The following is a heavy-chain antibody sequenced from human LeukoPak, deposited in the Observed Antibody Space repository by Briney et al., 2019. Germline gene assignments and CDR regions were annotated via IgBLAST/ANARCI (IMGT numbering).Heavy chain of an antibody. Sequence: GGSLGLSCAASGFTFRTYWMTWVRQAPGKGLEWVANIKEDGSGKYYVDSVKGRFTISRDNAKNSLYLQMSSLRAEDTAVYYCARVDHGDHGGGYMDVWGKGTTVTVSS. J-gene: IGHJ6*03. D-gene: IGHD4-17*01. CDR2: IKEDGSGK. CDR1: GFTFRTYW. CDR3: ARVDHGDHGGGYMDV. V-gene: IGHV3-7*01.